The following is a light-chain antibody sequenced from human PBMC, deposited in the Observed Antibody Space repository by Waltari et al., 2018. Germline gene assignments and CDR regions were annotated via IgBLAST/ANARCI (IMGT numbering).Light chain of an antibody. Sequence: EVVMTQSPATLSMSQGERAILSCWASQSVGSSLAWYQQKPGQAPRLLIYGASSRATGIPDRFSGSGSGTEFTLTISSLEPEDVAVYYCQKNDNWPHSFGQGTKVEIK. V-gene: IGKV3D-15*01. J-gene: IGKJ2*03. CDR2: GAS. CDR1: QSVGSS. CDR3: QKNDNWPHS.